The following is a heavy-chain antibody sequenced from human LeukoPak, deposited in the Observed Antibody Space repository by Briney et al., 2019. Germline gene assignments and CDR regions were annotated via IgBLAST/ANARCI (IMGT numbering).Heavy chain of an antibody. Sequence: PSETLSLTCTVSGGSISSGDYYWSWIRQPPGKGLEWIGYIYYSGSTYYNPSLKSRVTISVDTSKNQFSLKLSSVTAADTAVYYCARDNRIERFGIYWGQGTLVTVSS. CDR1: GGSISSGDYY. V-gene: IGHV4-30-4*01. CDR3: ARDNRIERFGIY. D-gene: IGHD3-10*01. J-gene: IGHJ4*02. CDR2: IYYSGST.